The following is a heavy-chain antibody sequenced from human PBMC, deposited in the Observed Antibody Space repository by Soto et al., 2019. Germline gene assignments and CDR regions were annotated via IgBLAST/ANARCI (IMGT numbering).Heavy chain of an antibody. V-gene: IGHV4-59*01. J-gene: IGHJ5*02. CDR2: IYYSGST. CDR3: ARGGEILPNNWFDP. CDR1: GGSISSYY. Sequence: PSETLSLTCTVSGGSISSYYWSWIRQPPGKGLGWIGYIYYSGSTNYNPSLKSRVTISVDTSKNQFSLKLSSVTAADTAVYYCARGGEILPNNWFDPWGQGTLVTVSS. D-gene: IGHD3-10*01.